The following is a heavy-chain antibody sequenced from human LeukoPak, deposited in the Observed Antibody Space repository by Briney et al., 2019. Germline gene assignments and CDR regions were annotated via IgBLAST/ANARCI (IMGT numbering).Heavy chain of an antibody. CDR3: AREEKFGDYYNDY. CDR1: GFTFSNYE. V-gene: IGHV3-21*01. Sequence: GGSLRLSCAASGFTFSNYEMNWVRQAPGKGLEWVSSITSSGSHTYYADSVTGRFTISRDNAKNSLFLQMSSLRADDTAVYYCAREEKFGDYYNDYWGQGTLVTVSS. D-gene: IGHD2-21*02. CDR2: ITSSGSHT. J-gene: IGHJ4*02.